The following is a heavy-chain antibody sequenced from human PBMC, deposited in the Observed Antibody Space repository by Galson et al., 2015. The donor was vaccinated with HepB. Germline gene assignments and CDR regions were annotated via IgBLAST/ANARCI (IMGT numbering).Heavy chain of an antibody. V-gene: IGHV3-53*01. CDR2: VYSGGTT. Sequence: SLRLSCAASGFTVSGNDMNWVRQAPGKGLEWVSVVYSGGTTYYADSVKGRFTIPRDNSNNSLYLQMHSLRADDTAVYYCARERRFGVVIGAFDVWGQGTVVTVSS. CDR3: ARERRFGVVIGAFDV. CDR1: GFTVSGND. D-gene: IGHD3-3*01. J-gene: IGHJ3*01.